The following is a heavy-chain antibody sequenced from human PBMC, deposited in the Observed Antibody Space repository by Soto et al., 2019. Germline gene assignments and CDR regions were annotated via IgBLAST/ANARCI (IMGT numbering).Heavy chain of an antibody. CDR3: ARVLAARASRDFDY. J-gene: IGHJ4*02. CDR2: INPSGGT. CDR1: GGSFSTDY. Sequence: QVQLQQWGAGLKPSETLSLTCAVYGGSFSTDYWSWIRQPPGKGLEWIGEINPSGGTNYNPSLKSRVTISVATSKTQFSLKLSSVTAADTAVYYCARVLAARASRDFDYWGQGTLVTVSS. V-gene: IGHV4-34*01. D-gene: IGHD6-6*01.